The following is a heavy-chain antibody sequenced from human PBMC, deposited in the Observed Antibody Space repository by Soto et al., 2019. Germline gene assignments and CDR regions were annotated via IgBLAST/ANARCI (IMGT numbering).Heavy chain of an antibody. J-gene: IGHJ2*01. Sequence: QDQLVQSGAEVKKPGSSVKVSCKASGGTFSSHTFSWVRQAPGQGLEWMGRIIPALGTATYAQKFQGRVTITAEDSATTVSMELNGLRSEDPAVYCCARPDFGDYWYFDLWGRGALVTVSS. CDR1: GGTFSSHT. D-gene: IGHD4-17*01. CDR2: IIPALGTA. CDR3: ARPDFGDYWYFDL. V-gene: IGHV1-69*08.